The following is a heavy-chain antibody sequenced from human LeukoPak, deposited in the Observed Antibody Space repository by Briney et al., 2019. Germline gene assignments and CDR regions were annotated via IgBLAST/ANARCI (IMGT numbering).Heavy chain of an antibody. CDR2: IYHSGST. CDR3: ARETSYYYGSGSYFH. J-gene: IGHJ4*02. V-gene: IGHV4-38-2*02. D-gene: IGHD3-10*01. Sequence: PSETLSLTCTVSGGSISSYYWGWIRQPPGKGLEWIGSIYHSGSTYYNPSLKSRVTISVDTSKNQFSLKLSSVTAADTAVYYCARETSYYYGSGSYFHWGQGTLVTVSS. CDR1: GGSISSYY.